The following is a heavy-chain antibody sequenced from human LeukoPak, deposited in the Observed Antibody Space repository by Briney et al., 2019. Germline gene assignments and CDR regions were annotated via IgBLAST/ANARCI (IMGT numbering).Heavy chain of an antibody. CDR2: IHQDGNEK. V-gene: IGHV3-7*01. CDR1: GFTFSTYW. CDR3: ASGGNWNYGAFDI. Sequence: PGGSLRLCCAASGFTFSTYWMSWVRQAPGKGLEWVANIHQDGNEKYYVDAVKGRFTISRDNAKNSLYLQMNSLRAEDTAVYYCASGGNWNYGAFDIWGQGTMVTVSS. D-gene: IGHD1-7*01. J-gene: IGHJ3*02.